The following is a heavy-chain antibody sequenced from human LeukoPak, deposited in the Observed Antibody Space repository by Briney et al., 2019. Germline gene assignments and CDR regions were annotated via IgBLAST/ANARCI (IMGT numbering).Heavy chain of an antibody. V-gene: IGHV3-21*01. CDR3: ARDQRYDDYGYYDSSGYFWFDP. J-gene: IGHJ5*02. CDR1: GFTFSSYS. Sequence: GGSLRVSCAASGFTFSSYSMNWVRQAPGKGLEWVSSISSSSSYIYYADSVKGRFPISRDNAKNSLYLQMNTLRAEDTDVYYCARDQRYDDYGYYDSSGYFWFDPWGQGTLVTVSS. D-gene: IGHD3-22*01. CDR2: ISSSSSYI.